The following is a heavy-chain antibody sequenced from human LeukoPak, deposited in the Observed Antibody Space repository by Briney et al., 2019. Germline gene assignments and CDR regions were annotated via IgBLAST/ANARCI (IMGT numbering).Heavy chain of an antibody. J-gene: IGHJ4*02. D-gene: IGHD5-12*01. Sequence: GGSLRLSCAASGFTFSSYSMNWVRQAPGKGLEWVAVISYDGSNKYYADSVKGRFTISRDNSKNTLYLQMNSLRAEDTAVYYCAKSSGYSGYDLGFDYWGQGTLVTVSS. CDR2: ISYDGSNK. V-gene: IGHV3-30*18. CDR1: GFTFSSYS. CDR3: AKSSGYSGYDLGFDY.